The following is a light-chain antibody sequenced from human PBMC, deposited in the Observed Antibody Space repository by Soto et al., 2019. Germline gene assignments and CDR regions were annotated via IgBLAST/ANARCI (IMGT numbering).Light chain of an antibody. CDR1: QGISNY. CDR2: AAS. J-gene: IGKJ3*01. Sequence: DIQMTQSPSSLSASVGDRVTITCRASQGISNYLAWYQQKPGKVPKLLIYAASTLQSGVPSRFSGSGSGTDFTLTSSSLQPEDVATYYCQNYNSAPVFPFGPGTKVDIK. CDR3: QNYNSAPVFP. V-gene: IGKV1-27*01.